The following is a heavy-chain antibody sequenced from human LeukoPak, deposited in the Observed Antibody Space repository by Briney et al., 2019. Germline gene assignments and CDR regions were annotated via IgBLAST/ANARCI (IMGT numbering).Heavy chain of an antibody. V-gene: IGHV4-31*03. D-gene: IGHD3-22*01. CDR2: IYYSGST. CDR3: ARGPDYYDSAGYNFQH. Sequence: SETLSLTCNVSGGSISSGGYYWSWIRQHPGKGLEWIGYIYYSGSTYYNPSLKSRVTISVDTSKNQFSLKLSSVTAADTAVYYCARGPDYYDSAGYNFQHWGQGTLVTVSS. CDR1: GGSISSGGYY. J-gene: IGHJ1*01.